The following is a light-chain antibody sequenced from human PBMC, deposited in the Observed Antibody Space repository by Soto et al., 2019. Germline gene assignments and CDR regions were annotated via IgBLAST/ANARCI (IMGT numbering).Light chain of an antibody. J-gene: IGKJ1*01. CDR2: SAS. Sequence: IQMTQSPSSLSASVGDRVTITCRASQGIRTYLAWYQQKPGKVPKLLIFSASTLQSGVPPRFSGSGSETDFTLTISSLQPEDVASYYCQKYDSAPWTFGQGTKVEIK. CDR1: QGIRTY. V-gene: IGKV1-27*01. CDR3: QKYDSAPWT.